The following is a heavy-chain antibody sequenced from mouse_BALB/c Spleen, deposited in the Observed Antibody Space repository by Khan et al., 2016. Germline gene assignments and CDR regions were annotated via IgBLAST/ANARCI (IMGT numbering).Heavy chain of an antibody. D-gene: IGHD1-1*01. Sequence: QMQLEESGPELVKPGASVKISCKASGYSFTSYYIHWVKQRPGQGLEWIGGIFPGSINTKYNEKFKGKATLTADTSSSTAYMQLSSLTSEDSAVYFCARSYYYGSPYYFDYWGQGTTLTVSS. J-gene: IGHJ2*01. CDR1: GYSFTSYY. CDR3: ARSYYYGSPYYFDY. V-gene: IGHV1-66*01. CDR2: IFPGSINT.